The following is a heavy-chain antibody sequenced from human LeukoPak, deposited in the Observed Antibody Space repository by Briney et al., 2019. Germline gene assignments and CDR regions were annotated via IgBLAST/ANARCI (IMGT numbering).Heavy chain of an antibody. CDR3: ASNYDFWSGPPDYYYYYMDV. D-gene: IGHD3-3*01. CDR2: INPSGGST. CDR1: GYTFTSYY. Sequence: ASVKVSCKASGYTFTSYYMHWVRQAPGQGLEWMGIINPSGGSTSYAQKFQGRVTMTRDMSTSTAYMELSSLRSEDTAVYYCASNYDFWSGPPDYYYYYMDVWGKGTTVTVSS. J-gene: IGHJ6*03. V-gene: IGHV1-46*01.